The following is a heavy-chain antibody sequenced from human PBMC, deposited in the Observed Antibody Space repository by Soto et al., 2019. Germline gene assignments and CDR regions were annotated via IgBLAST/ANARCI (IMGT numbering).Heavy chain of an antibody. CDR3: AKEQLERRFGFDY. D-gene: IGHD1-1*01. Sequence: EVQLLESGGGLVQPGGSLRLSCAASGIILSNYAMSWVRQAPGKGLEWVSGTNDNGDDTYHADSVKGRFTISRDNSKNTLYLQMTSLRAEDTAIYFCAKEQLERRFGFDYWGRGSLVTVSS. CDR2: TNDNGDDT. CDR1: GIILSNYA. V-gene: IGHV3-23*01. J-gene: IGHJ4*02.